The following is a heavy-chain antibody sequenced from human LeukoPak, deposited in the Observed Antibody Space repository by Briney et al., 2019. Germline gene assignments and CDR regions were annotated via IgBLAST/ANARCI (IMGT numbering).Heavy chain of an antibody. CDR1: GFTFSSYA. CDR2: ISGSGGST. Sequence: GGSLRLSCASSGFTFSSYAMSWVRQAPGKGLEWVSAISGSGGSTYYADSVKGRFTISRDNSKNTLYLQMNSLRAEDTAVYYCAKTYYDYVWGSYRLYYFDYWGQGTLVTVSS. J-gene: IGHJ4*02. V-gene: IGHV3-23*01. D-gene: IGHD3-16*02. CDR3: AKTYYDYVWGSYRLYYFDY.